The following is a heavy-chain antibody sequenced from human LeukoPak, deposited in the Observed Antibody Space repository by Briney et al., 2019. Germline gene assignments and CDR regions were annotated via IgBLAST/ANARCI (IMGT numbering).Heavy chain of an antibody. D-gene: IGHD1-1*01. CDR1: GFTFSSYG. V-gene: IGHV3-33*01. Sequence: PGRSLRLSCAASGFTFSSYGMHWVRQAPGKGLEWVAVIWYDGSNKYYVDSVKGRFTISRDNSKNTLYLQMNSLRAEDTAVYYCAREAGTTGVDYWGQGTLVTVSS. CDR2: IWYDGSNK. J-gene: IGHJ4*02. CDR3: AREAGTTGVDY.